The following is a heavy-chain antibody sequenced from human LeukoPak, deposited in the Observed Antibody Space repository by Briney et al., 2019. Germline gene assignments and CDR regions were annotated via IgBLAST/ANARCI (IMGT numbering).Heavy chain of an antibody. CDR3: AKDEYSGYEGYFDY. CDR1: GFTFSSYE. J-gene: IGHJ4*02. CDR2: ISGSGGST. D-gene: IGHD5-12*01. V-gene: IGHV3-23*01. Sequence: PGGSLRLSCAASGFTFSSYEMNWVRQAPGKGLEWVSAISGSGGSTYYADSVKGRFTISRDNSKNTLYLQMNSLRAEDTAVYYCAKDEYSGYEGYFDYWGQGTLVTVSS.